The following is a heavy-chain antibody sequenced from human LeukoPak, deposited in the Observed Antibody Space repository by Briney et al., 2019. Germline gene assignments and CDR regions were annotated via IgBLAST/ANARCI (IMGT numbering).Heavy chain of an antibody. CDR2: IKQDGSEK. V-gene: IGHV3-7*01. J-gene: IGHJ6*03. D-gene: IGHD3-9*01. CDR3: ARDIDILTGYDYCYYMDV. CDR1: GFTFSSYW. Sequence: PGGSLRLSCAASGFTFSSYWMSWVRQAPGKGLEWVANIKQDGSEKYYVDSVKGRFTISRDNAKNSLYLQMNSLRAEDTAVYYCARDIDILTGYDYCYYMDVWGKGTTVTVSS.